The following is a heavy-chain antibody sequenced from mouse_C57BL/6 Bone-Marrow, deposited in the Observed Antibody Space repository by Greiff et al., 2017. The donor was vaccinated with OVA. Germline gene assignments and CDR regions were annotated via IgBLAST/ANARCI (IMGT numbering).Heavy chain of an antibody. Sequence: VKLQESGAELVMPGASVKLSCKASGYTFTSYWMHWVKQRPGQGLEWIGEIDPSDSYTNYNQKFKGKSTLTVDKSSSTAYMQLSSLTSEDSAVYYCARQGTASLFDYWGQGTTLTVSS. D-gene: IGHD3-3*01. CDR3: ARQGTASLFDY. CDR2: IDPSDSYT. CDR1: GYTFTSYW. J-gene: IGHJ2*01. V-gene: IGHV1-69*01.